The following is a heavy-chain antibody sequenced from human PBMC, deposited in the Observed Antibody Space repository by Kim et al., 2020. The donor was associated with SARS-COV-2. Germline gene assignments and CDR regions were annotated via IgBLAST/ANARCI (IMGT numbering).Heavy chain of an antibody. CDR3: AREDCSGGSCYSPCDY. J-gene: IGHJ4*02. V-gene: IGHV3-11*06. D-gene: IGHD2-15*01. Sequence: SVKGRFTISRDNAKNSLYLQMNSLRAEDTAVYYCAREDCSGGSCYSPCDYWGQGTLVTVSS.